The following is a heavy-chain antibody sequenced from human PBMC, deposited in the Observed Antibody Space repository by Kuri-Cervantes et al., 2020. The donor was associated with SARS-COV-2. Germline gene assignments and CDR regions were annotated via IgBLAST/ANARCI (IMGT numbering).Heavy chain of an antibody. V-gene: IGHV1-69*05. CDR2: IIPIFGTA. J-gene: IGHJ3*02. CDR3: ARSRFGDYLDAFDI. Sequence: SPVKVSCKASGGTFSSYAISWVRQAPGQGLEWMGGIIPIFGTANYAQKFQGRVTITTDESTSTAYMELSSLRSEDTAVYYCARSRFGDYLDAFDIWGQETMVTVSS. D-gene: IGHD3-10*01. CDR1: GGTFSSYA.